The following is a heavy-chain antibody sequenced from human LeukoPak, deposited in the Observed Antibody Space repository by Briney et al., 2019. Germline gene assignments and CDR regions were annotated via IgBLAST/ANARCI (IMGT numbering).Heavy chain of an antibody. Sequence: NPSETLSLTCTVSGGSISSYYWSWIRQPAGKGLEWIGRIYTSGSTNYNPSLKSRVTISVDKSKNQFSLKLSSVTAADTAVYYCERDIDMALDYYYYMDVWGKGTTFTVSS. D-gene: IGHD2-15*01. V-gene: IGHV4-4*07. CDR3: ERDIDMALDYYYYMDV. CDR2: IYTSGST. CDR1: GGSISSYY. J-gene: IGHJ6*03.